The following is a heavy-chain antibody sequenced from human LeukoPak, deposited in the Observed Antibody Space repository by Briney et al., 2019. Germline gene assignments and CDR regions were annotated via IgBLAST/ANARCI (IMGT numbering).Heavy chain of an antibody. D-gene: IGHD1-20*01. CDR3: ARDSPVLTY. V-gene: IGHV3-23*01. J-gene: IGHJ4*02. Sequence: GGSLRLSCAASGFTFSSYSMSWVRQAPGKGLEWVSAITDSGGGTYYADSVKGRFTISRDSSKNTLYLQMNSLRVEDTAVYYCARDSPVLTYWGQGTLVTDSS. CDR1: GFTFSSYS. CDR2: ITDSGGGT.